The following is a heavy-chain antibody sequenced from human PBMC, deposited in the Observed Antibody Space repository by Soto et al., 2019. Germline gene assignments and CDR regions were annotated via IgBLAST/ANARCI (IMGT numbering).Heavy chain of an antibody. J-gene: IGHJ4*02. CDR1: GFTFSSYA. CDR2: ISGSGGST. CDR3: AQDRSVVGAALNY. D-gene: IGHD1-26*01. Sequence: EVQLLESGGGLEQPGGSLRLSCAASGFTFSSYAKTWVRQAPGKGLEWVSDISGSGGSTDYADSVKGRFTISRDNSKNTLYLQMNSLRAEDTAVYYCAQDRSVVGAALNYWGPGTLVTVSS. V-gene: IGHV3-23*01.